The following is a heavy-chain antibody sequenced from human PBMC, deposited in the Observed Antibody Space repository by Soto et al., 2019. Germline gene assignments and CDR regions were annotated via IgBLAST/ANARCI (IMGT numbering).Heavy chain of an antibody. CDR3: AKEPVGPDWYFDL. J-gene: IGHJ2*01. CDR1: GFSFSKYA. V-gene: IGHV3-23*01. Sequence: GGSLRLSCAASGFSFSKYAMHWVRQAPGKGLEWVSGISGSGMSTHYADPVKGRFTVSRDNSKNTLYLQMHSLRAEDTAVYNCAKEPVGPDWYFDLWGRGTLVTVSS. CDR2: ISGSGMST.